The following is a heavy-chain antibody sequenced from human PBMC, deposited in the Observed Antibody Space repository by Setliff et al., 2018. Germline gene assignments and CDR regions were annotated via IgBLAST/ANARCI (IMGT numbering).Heavy chain of an antibody. V-gene: IGHV4-38-2*01. CDR1: GYSISSGYY. D-gene: IGHD5-18*01. J-gene: IGHJ3*02. Sequence: SETLSLTCAVSGYSISSGYYWGWIRQPPGKGLEWIGSIFHSGSTYYNPSLKSRVTISVDTSRNQFSLKLISVTAADTAVYYCAGGTSYGDDAFDIWGQGTMVTVSS. CDR2: IFHSGST. CDR3: AGGTSYGDDAFDI.